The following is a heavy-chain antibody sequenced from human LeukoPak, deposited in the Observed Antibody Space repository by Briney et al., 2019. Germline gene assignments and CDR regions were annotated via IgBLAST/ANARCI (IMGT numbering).Heavy chain of an antibody. CDR2: FDPEDGEA. J-gene: IGHJ4*02. CDR3: ATRGRVAGVDY. V-gene: IGHV1-24*01. Sequence: ASVRVSCKVSGYTLTGLSMHWVRQAPGKALEWMGGFDPEDGEAIYAQKFQDRVTMTEDTSTDTAYMELNSLRSEDTAVYYCATRGRVAGVDYWGQGTLVTVS. CDR1: GYTLTGLS. D-gene: IGHD3-16*01.